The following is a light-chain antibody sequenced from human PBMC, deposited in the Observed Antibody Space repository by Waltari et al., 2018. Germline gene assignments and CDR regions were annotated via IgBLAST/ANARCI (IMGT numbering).Light chain of an antibody. CDR3: NSRDTSGGRRHVV. V-gene: IGLV3-19*01. Sequence: SSELTQDPAVSVALGQTVRITCQGDSLRDYYATWYQQKPGQAPVLVIHGENNRPAGIPDRFSCSNSGNTASLTITGAQAEDEADYFGNSRDTSGGRRHVVFGGGTKLTVL. CDR1: SLRDYY. J-gene: IGLJ2*01. CDR2: GEN.